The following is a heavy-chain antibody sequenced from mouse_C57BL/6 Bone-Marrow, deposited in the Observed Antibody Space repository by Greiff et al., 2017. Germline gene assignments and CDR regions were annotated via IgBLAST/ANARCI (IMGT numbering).Heavy chain of an antibody. CDR1: EYEFPSHD. CDR3: ARRGRGIPYWYFDV. J-gene: IGHJ1*03. V-gene: IGHV5-2*03. CDR2: INSDGGST. Sequence: EVKLVESGGGLVQPGESLKLSCESNEYEFPSHDMSWVRKTPEKRLELVAAINSDGGSTYYPYTMERRFIISRDNTEKTLYLQMSRLRSEDTALYYCARRGRGIPYWYFDVWGTGTTVTVSS.